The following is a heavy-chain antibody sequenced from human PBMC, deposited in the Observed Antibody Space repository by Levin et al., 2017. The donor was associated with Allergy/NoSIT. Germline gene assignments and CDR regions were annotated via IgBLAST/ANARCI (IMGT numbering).Heavy chain of an antibody. V-gene: IGHV4-59*01. D-gene: IGHD1/OR15-1a*01. Sequence: SETLSLTCTVSGGSIDSYSWNWIRQPPGKGLEWIGYIYYSGSTNSNPSLKSRVTISLDTSRTQFSLELSSVTAADTAVYYCARGTTTLDHVDPWGQGTLVTVSS. CDR2: IYYSGST. CDR1: GGSIDSYS. J-gene: IGHJ5*02. CDR3: ARGTTTLDHVDP.